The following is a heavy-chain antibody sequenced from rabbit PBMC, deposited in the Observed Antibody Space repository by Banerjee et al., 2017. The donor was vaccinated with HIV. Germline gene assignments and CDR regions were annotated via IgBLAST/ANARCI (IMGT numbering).Heavy chain of an antibody. J-gene: IGHJ4*01. D-gene: IGHD8-1*01. Sequence: QEQLVESGGGLVQPEGSLTLTCTASGFSFSSSYYMCWVRQAPGKGLEWIGCIYAGSSGSTYYASWAKGRFTISKTSSTTVTLQMTSLTAADTATYFCARDAGTTYYSGYFNLWGQGTLVTVS. CDR2: IYAGSSGST. CDR3: ARDAGTTYYSGYFNL. V-gene: IGHV1S45*01. CDR1: GFSFSSSYY.